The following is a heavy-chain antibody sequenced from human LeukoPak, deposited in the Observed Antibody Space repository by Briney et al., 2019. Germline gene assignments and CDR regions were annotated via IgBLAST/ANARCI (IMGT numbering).Heavy chain of an antibody. J-gene: IGHJ4*02. D-gene: IGHD3-10*01. Sequence: TSETLSLTCTVSGGSISSSSYYWGWIRQPPGKGLEWIGSIYYSGSTYYNPSLKSRVTISVDTSKNQFSLKLSSATAADTAVYYCARHPPYGSGSCFDYWGQGTLVTVSS. V-gene: IGHV4-39*01. CDR3: ARHPPYGSGSCFDY. CDR2: IYYSGST. CDR1: GGSISSSSYY.